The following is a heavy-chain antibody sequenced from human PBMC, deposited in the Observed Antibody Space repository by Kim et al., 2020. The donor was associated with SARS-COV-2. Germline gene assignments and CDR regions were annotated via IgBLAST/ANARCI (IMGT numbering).Heavy chain of an antibody. CDR2: INHSGST. CDR1: GGSFSGYY. J-gene: IGHJ6*02. CDR3: ARGFGWFWSFVYYGMDV. Sequence: SETLSLTCAVYGGSFSGYYWSWIRQPPGKGLEWIGEINHSGSTNYNPSLKSRVTISVDTSKNQFSLKLSSVTAADTAVYYCARGFGWFWSFVYYGMDVWGQGTTVTVSS. D-gene: IGHD3-3*01. V-gene: IGHV4-34*01.